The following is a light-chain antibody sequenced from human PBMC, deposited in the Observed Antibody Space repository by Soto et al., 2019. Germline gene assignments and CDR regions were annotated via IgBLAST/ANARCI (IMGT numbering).Light chain of an antibody. CDR1: QSVLYNSNDKNY. CDR3: QQYYLTPYT. V-gene: IGKV4-1*01. CDR2: WAS. Sequence: DIVMTQSPDSLAVSLGERATINCKSNQSVLYNSNDKNYLAWYQQKPGQPPALLIYWASSRASGVPDRFSGSGSATDFALTISALQAEDVAVYFCQQYYLTPYTFGQGTKLEI. J-gene: IGKJ2*01.